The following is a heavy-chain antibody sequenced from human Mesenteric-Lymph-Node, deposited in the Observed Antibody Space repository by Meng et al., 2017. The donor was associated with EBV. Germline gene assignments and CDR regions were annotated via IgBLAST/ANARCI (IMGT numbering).Heavy chain of an antibody. J-gene: IGHJ2*01. CDR3: ARSFNGDWPFFDL. CDR1: RASVSNGDYS. V-gene: IGHV4-30-2*01. D-gene: IGHD4-17*01. Sequence: SAAALVPPSPTLSPTCACSRASVSNGDYSWGWFRRPSWQGLGWIGHIYHSGPSYYNPSLRSRVSISLDRAKNEFSLMLNSVTAADTAFYYCARSFNGDWPFFDLWGRGTLVTVSS. CDR2: IYHSGPS.